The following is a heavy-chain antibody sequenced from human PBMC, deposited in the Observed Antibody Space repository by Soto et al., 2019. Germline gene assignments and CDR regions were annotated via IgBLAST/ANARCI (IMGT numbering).Heavy chain of an antibody. Sequence: GGSLRLSGAASGFTFSSYAMHCVRQAPGKGLGWGAVISYDGSNRYYADSVKGRFTISRDNSKNTLYLQMNSLRAEDTAVYYFARGSPLAPPQTGPAGGPSSVRGGGAFDIWGQGTMVTVSS. CDR3: ARGSPLAPPQTGPAGGPSSVRGGGAFDI. CDR2: ISYDGSNR. CDR1: GFTFSSYA. J-gene: IGHJ3*02. D-gene: IGHD3-10*01. V-gene: IGHV3-30-3*01.